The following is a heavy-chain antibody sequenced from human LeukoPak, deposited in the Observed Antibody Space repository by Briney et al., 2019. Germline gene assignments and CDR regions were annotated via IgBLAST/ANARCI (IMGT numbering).Heavy chain of an antibody. V-gene: IGHV1-69*01. CDR2: IIPIFGTA. CDR3: ARGGAYGDFTGVY. D-gene: IGHD4-17*01. CDR1: GGTFSSYA. J-gene: IGHJ4*02. Sequence: ASVKVSCKASGGTFSSYAISWVRQAPGQGLEWMGGIIPIFGTANYAQEFQGRVTITADESTSTAYMELSSLRSEDTAVYYCARGGAYGDFTGVYWGQGTLVTVSS.